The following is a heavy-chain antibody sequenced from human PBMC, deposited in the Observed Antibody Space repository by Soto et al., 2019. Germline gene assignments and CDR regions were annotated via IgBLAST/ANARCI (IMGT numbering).Heavy chain of an antibody. CDR3: VRALIPAADNWFDP. CDR2: ISSSTSYR. CDR1: GCTFSSYS. D-gene: IGHD2-2*01. V-gene: IGHV3-21*01. J-gene: IGHJ5*02. Sequence: GRLRRSGSASGCTFSSYSMNWVRQAPGKGLEWVSSISSSTSYRYYADSVKVRFTISRDNAKNSLYLQMNSLRAEDTVVYYFVRALIPAADNWFDPWGQGTLVTVYS.